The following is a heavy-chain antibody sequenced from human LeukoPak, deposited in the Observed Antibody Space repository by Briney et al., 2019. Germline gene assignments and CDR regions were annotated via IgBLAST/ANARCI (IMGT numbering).Heavy chain of an antibody. J-gene: IGHJ5*02. CDR2: IFFTGSI. D-gene: IGHD3-22*01. V-gene: IGHV4-39*07. Sequence: SETLSLTCTVSGDSISTSNYHWEWIRQPPGQGLEWIGSIFFTGSIYYNPSLQSRVTLSLDSSKNQFSVSLTSVTAADTAVYYCARAFYYDSSGSLDPWGQGTLVTVSS. CDR1: GDSISTSNYH. CDR3: ARAFYYDSSGSLDP.